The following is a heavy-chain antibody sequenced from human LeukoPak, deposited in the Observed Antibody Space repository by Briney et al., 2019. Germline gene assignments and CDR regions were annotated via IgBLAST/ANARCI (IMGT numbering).Heavy chain of an antibody. CDR1: GFTFSSYW. J-gene: IGHJ5*02. V-gene: IGHV3-7*01. D-gene: IGHD3-22*01. CDR2: IKQDGSEK. Sequence: PGGSLRLSCAASGFTFSSYWMSWVRQAPGKGLEWVANIKQDGSEKYYVDSVKGRFTISRDNAKNSLYLQMNSLRAEDTAVYYCAKDPSWGVITTRWFDPWGQGTLVTVSS. CDR3: AKDPSWGVITTRWFDP.